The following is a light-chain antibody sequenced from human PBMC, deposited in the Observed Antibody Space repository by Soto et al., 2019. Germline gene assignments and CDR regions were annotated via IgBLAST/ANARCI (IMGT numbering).Light chain of an antibody. J-gene: IGKJ1*01. Sequence: IVMTQSPATLSVSPGERATLSCRASQSLGGSLAWYQQKPGQAPRLLIYGASSRATGIPDRFSGSGSGTDFTLTISRLEPEDFAVYYCQQYGSSLWTFGQGTKVDIK. CDR3: QQYGSSLWT. CDR2: GAS. CDR1: QSLGGS. V-gene: IGKV3-20*01.